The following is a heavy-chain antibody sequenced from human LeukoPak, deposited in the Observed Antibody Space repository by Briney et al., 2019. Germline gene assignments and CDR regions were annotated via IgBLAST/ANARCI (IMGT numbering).Heavy chain of an antibody. Sequence: RSSETLSLTCTVSGGSISSGDYYWSWIRQPPGKSLEWNGYIYYSGSTYYNPSLKSRVTISLDTSKNQFSLKLSAVTAADTAVYDCARAVVVVAATNWFDPWGQGTMVTVSS. J-gene: IGHJ5*02. CDR3: ARAVVVVAATNWFDP. V-gene: IGHV4-30-4*01. CDR1: GGSISSGDYY. CDR2: IYYSGST. D-gene: IGHD2-15*01.